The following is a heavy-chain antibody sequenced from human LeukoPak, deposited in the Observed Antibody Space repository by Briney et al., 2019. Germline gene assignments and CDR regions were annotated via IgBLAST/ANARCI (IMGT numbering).Heavy chain of an antibody. V-gene: IGHV4-59*01. Sequence: PSETLSLTCTVSGGSISSYYWSWIRQPPGKGLEWIGYIYYSGSTNYNPSLKSRVTISVDTSKNQFSLKLSSVTAADTAVYYCARAEYDSWSGYYGYWGPGTLVTVSS. CDR2: IYYSGST. J-gene: IGHJ4*02. D-gene: IGHD3-3*01. CDR3: ARAEYDSWSGYYGY. CDR1: GGSISSYY.